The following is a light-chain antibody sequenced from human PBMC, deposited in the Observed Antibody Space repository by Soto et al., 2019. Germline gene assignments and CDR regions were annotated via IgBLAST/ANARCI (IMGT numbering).Light chain of an antibody. V-gene: IGKV3-11*01. CDR1: QSVSSY. CDR3: QQRSNWPPRAFT. CDR2: DAS. J-gene: IGKJ4*01. Sequence: EIVLTQSPATLSLSPGERATLSCRASQSVSSYLAWYQQKPGQAPRLLIYDASNRATGIPARFSGSGSGTDFTLTISSLEPEDFAVYYYQQRSNWPPRAFTFGGGTKVEIK.